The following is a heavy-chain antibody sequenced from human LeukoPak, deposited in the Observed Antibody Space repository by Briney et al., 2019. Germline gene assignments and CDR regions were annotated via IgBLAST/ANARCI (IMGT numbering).Heavy chain of an antibody. V-gene: IGHV3-21*01. CDR3: ARDPYSGRYGDYYYYYMDV. CDR1: GFTFGDYA. J-gene: IGHJ6*03. CDR2: ITSSSTYM. D-gene: IGHD1-26*01. Sequence: GGSLRLSCTASGFTFGDYAMSWVRQVPGKGLEWVSSITSSSTYMFYADSVKDRFTISRDNAQNSLYLQINSLRAEDTAVYYCARDPYSGRYGDYYYYYMDVWGKGTTVTISS.